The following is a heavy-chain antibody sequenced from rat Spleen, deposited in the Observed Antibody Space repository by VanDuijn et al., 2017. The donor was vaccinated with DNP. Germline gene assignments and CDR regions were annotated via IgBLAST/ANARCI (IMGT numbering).Heavy chain of an antibody. V-gene: IGHV5-27*01. D-gene: IGHD1-7*01. CDR1: GFTFSNYA. CDR3: TTGYGY. Sequence: EVQLVESGGGLVQPGRSLKLSCAASGFTFSNYAMAWVRQAPTKGLEWVASITNSGDSTYYRDSVKGRFTISRDNAKITLYLQMDSLRSEDTATYYCTTGYGYWGQGTSVTVSS. J-gene: IGHJ4*01. CDR2: ITNSGDST.